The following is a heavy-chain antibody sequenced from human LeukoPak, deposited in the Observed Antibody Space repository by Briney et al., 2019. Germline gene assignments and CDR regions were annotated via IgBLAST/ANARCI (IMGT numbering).Heavy chain of an antibody. V-gene: IGHV1-18*01. D-gene: IGHD2-21*02. J-gene: IGHJ6*02. Sequence: ASVKVSCKASGYTFTSYGISWVRQAPGQGLEWMGWISAYNGNTNYAQKLQGRVTMTTDTSTSTAYMELRSLRSDDTAVYYCARASGTATMAGYYYGMDVWGQGTTVTVSS. CDR1: GYTFTSYG. CDR3: ARASGTATMAGYYYGMDV. CDR2: ISAYNGNT.